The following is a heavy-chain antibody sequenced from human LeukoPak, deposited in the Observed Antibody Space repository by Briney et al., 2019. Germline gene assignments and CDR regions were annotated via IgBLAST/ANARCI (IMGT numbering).Heavy chain of an antibody. V-gene: IGHV4-34*01. D-gene: IGHD3-16*02. J-gene: IGHJ3*02. CDR1: GGSFSGYY. CDR2: INHSGST. Sequence: SETLSFTCAVDGGSFSGYYWSWIRQPPGKGLEWIGEINHSGSTNYNPSLKSRVTISVDTSKNQFSLKLSSVTAAHTAVYYCARCAPYYDYVWGSYRQRGAFDIWGQGTMVTVSS. CDR3: ARCAPYYDYVWGSYRQRGAFDI.